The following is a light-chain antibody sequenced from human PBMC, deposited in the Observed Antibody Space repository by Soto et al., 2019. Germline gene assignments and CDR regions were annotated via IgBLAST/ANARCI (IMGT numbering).Light chain of an antibody. CDR2: WAS. Sequence: DIVMTQSPDCLSVYLGEKATINCRSSKTVLDSSNNKDYLSWYQQKAGQPPKLLIYWASTRDFGVPDRFSGSGSGTDFTLTISSLQAADVAVYYCQQYYTTPRTFGHGTKVELK. CDR1: KTVLDSSNNKDY. CDR3: QQYYTTPRT. V-gene: IGKV4-1*01. J-gene: IGKJ1*01.